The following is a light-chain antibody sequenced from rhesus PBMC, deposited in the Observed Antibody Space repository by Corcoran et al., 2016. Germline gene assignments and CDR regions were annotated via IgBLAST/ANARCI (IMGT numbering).Light chain of an antibody. Sequence: EIVMTQSPATLALSPGERATLSCRASQSVSNYLAWYQQKPGQAPRLLIYGASNRATGIPDRFSGSGAGTEFTLTISSLETGDVGVYFCLQSSNWPLTFGGGTKVELK. CDR2: GAS. CDR3: LQSSNWPLT. V-gene: IGKV3-24*04. J-gene: IGKJ4*01. CDR1: QSVSNY.